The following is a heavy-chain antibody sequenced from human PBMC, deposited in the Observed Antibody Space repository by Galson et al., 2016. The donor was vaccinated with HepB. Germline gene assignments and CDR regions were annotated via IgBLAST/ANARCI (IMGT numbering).Heavy chain of an antibody. D-gene: IGHD2-15*01. Sequence: ETLSLPCPVSGGSVSSVTYYWSWVRQPPGMGLEWSGYIYNSGSTNYNPSLKSRVTISVDTSKNQFSLNLSPVTAADTAVYYCARHSSYYGNFDYWGQGTLVTVSS. CDR2: IYNSGST. CDR1: GGSVSSVTYY. J-gene: IGHJ4*02. V-gene: IGHV4-61*01. CDR3: ARHSSYYGNFDY.